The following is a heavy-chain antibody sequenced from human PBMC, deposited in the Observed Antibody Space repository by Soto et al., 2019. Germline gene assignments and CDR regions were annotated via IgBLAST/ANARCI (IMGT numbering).Heavy chain of an antibody. CDR2: IRSKAHSYAT. Sequence: EVQLVESGGGLVQPGGSLKLSCAASGFTFSASAMHWVRQTSGKGLEWIGRIRSKAHSYATAYAESVKGRFTISRDDSKNTAYLQMDGMKTEDTAVYYCTRAGGGWYASIDYWGQGTLVTVSS. CDR1: GFTFSASA. J-gene: IGHJ4*01. V-gene: IGHV3-73*01. CDR3: TRAGGGWYASIDY. D-gene: IGHD6-19*01.